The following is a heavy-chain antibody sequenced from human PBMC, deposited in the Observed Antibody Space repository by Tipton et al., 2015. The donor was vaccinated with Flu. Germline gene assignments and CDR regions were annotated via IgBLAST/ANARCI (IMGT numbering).Heavy chain of an antibody. J-gene: IGHJ6*02. CDR2: IYYSGST. V-gene: IGHV4-59*01. CDR3: ARELNYDMDV. Sequence: PGLVKPSETLSLTCTVSGGSISSYYWSWIRQPPGKGLEWIGYIYYSGSTNYNPSLKSRVTISVDTSKNQFSLKLSSVTAADTAVYYCARELNYDMDVWGQGTTVTVSS. CDR1: GGSISSYY.